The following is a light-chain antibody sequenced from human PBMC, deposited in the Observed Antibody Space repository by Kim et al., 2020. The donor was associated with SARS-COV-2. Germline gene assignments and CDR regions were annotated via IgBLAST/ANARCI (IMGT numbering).Light chain of an antibody. Sequence: QRVTVSCTGSSSNVGAGYDVHWYQQLPRTAPKLLIYGSSNRPSGVPDRFSGSQSGTSASLAITGLQAEDEADYYYQSYDSSLSGYVFGTGTKVTVL. CDR2: GSS. J-gene: IGLJ1*01. CDR1: SSNVGAGYD. V-gene: IGLV1-40*01. CDR3: QSYDSSLSGYV.